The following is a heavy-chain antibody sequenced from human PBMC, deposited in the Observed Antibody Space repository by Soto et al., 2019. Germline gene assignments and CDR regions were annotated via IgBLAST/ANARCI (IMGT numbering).Heavy chain of an antibody. CDR1: GGSISSGGYY. D-gene: IGHD3-10*01. CDR2: IYYSGST. Sequence: SETLSLTCTVSGGSISSGGYYWSWIRQHPGKGLEWIGYIYYSGSTYYNPSLKSRVTISVDTSKNQFSLKLSSVTAADTAVYYCARESYGSGSTWFDPWGQGTLVTVSS. CDR3: ARESYGSGSTWFDP. J-gene: IGHJ5*02. V-gene: IGHV4-31*03.